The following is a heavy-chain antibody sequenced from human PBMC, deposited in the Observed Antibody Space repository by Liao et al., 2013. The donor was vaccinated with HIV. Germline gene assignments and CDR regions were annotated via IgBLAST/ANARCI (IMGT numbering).Heavy chain of an antibody. V-gene: IGHV4-4*07. CDR3: ARGGRRDSYSRSDSYYYYMDV. CDR1: GGSISSSY. Sequence: QVQLQESGPGLVKPSETLSLTCTVSGGSISSSYWSWIRQPAGKGLEWIGHIYTSGRTNYNPSLNSRVTMSVDTSKNQFSLKLNSVTAADTALYYCARGGRRDSYSRSDSYYYYMDVWGKGTTVTVSS. CDR2: IYTSGRT. J-gene: IGHJ6*03. D-gene: IGHD2-21*02.